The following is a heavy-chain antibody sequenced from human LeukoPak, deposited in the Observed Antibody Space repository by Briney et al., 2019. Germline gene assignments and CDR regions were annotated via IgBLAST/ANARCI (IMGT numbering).Heavy chain of an antibody. Sequence: GGSLRLSCAASGFTFSSYEMNWVRKAPGKGLEWVSYISSSGSTIYYADSVKGRSTISRDNAKNSLYLQMNSLRAEDTAVYYCARTMYSNYVFDYWGQGTLVTVSS. D-gene: IGHD4-11*01. CDR1: GFTFSSYE. J-gene: IGHJ4*02. V-gene: IGHV3-48*03. CDR3: ARTMYSNYVFDY. CDR2: ISSSGSTI.